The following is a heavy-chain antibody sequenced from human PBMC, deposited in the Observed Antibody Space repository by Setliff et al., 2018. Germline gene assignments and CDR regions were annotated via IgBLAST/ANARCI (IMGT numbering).Heavy chain of an antibody. CDR2: INHSGST. J-gene: IGHJ5*02. V-gene: IGHV4-34*01. D-gene: IGHD3-3*01. Sequence: PSETLSLTCAVYGGSFSGYYWSWIRQPPGKGLEWIGEINHSGSTNYNPSLKSRVTISVDTSKNQFSLKLSSVTAADTAVYYCARSPITIFGVVLHPLDPWGQGTQVTVSS. CDR1: GGSFSGYY. CDR3: ARSPITIFGVVLHPLDP.